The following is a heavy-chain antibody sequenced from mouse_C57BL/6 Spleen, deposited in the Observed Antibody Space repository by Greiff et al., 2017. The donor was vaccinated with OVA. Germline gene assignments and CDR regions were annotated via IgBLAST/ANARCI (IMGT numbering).Heavy chain of an antibody. V-gene: IGHV1-85*01. CDR2: IYPRDGST. D-gene: IGHD2-13*01. J-gene: IGHJ4*01. CDR1: GYTFTSYG. Sequence: VQLVESGPELVKPGASVKLSCKASGYTFTSYGINWVKQRPGQGLEWIGWIYPRDGSTNYNGKFKGKATLTADTSSSTAYMELLSLTSEDSAVYFCSKCNLMTIARDYWGQGTSVTVSS. CDR3: SKCNLMTIARDY.